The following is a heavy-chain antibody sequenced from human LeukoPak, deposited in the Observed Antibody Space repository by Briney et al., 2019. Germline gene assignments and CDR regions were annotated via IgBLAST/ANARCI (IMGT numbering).Heavy chain of an antibody. J-gene: IGHJ3*02. Sequence: GGSLRLSCAASGFTVSSNYMSWVRQAPGKGLEGVSVIYSGGSTYYADSVKGRFTISRDNSKNTLYLQMNSLRAEDTAVYYCARDVSLWRNDAFDIWGQGTMVTVSS. CDR3: ARDVSLWRNDAFDI. CDR1: GFTVSSNY. D-gene: IGHD3-10*01. V-gene: IGHV3-53*01. CDR2: IYSGGST.